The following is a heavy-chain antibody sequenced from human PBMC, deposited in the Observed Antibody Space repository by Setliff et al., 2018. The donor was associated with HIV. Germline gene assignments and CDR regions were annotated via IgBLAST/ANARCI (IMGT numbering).Heavy chain of an antibody. J-gene: IGHJ4*02. CDR1: GYTLIDYF. CDR2: INPNSGDS. D-gene: IGHD3-10*01. V-gene: IGHV1-2*02. Sequence: GASVKVSCKASGYTLIDYFIHWVRQAPGQGLEWMAYINPNSGDSKTAQKFQGRVTVTRDTSIATAYMELSSLTSGDTAVYHCARDYFPHSRRNFGSGDYFHFWGQGSRVTVSS. CDR3: ARDYFPHSRRNFGSGDYFHF.